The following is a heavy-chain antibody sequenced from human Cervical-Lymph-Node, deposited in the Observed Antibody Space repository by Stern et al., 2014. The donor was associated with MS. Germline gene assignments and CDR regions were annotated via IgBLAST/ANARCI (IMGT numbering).Heavy chain of an antibody. CDR1: GLSLSTSEVA. J-gene: IGHJ6*02. CDR2: LYWNVAK. V-gene: IGHV2-5*01. D-gene: IGHD1-26*01. CDR3: AHDVTRSRYGRDV. Sequence: QVTLKESGPTLVKPTQTLTLTCTFSGLSLSTSEVAVGWLRPPPGKALEWLALLYWNVAKYYNQTLESMLTITKDTPPNPEVLTMTNMDPVDTGAYYCAHDVTRSRYGRDVWGQGTTVTVSS.